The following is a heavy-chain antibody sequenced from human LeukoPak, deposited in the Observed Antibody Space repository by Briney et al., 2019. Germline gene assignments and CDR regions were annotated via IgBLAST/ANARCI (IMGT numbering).Heavy chain of an antibody. Sequence: ASVTVSCKASGYTFTGYYMHWVRQAPGQGLEWMGWINPNSGGTNYAQKFQGRVTMTRDTSISTAYMELSRLRSDDTAVYYCARVGRLGELSLKALDYWGQGTLVTVSS. D-gene: IGHD3-16*02. J-gene: IGHJ4*02. CDR1: GYTFTGYY. V-gene: IGHV1-2*02. CDR3: ARVGRLGELSLKALDY. CDR2: INPNSGGT.